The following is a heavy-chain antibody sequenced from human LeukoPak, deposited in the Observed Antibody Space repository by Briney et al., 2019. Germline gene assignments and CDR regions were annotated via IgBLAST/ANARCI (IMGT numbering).Heavy chain of an antibody. Sequence: SETLSLTCAVYGGSFSGYYWSWIRQPPGKGLEWIGEINHSGSTNYNPSLKSRVTISVDTSKNQFSLKLSSVTAADTAVYYCARPVYGSGSYYFDYWGQGTLVTVSS. CDR1: GGSFSGYY. CDR2: INHSGST. J-gene: IGHJ4*02. CDR3: ARPVYGSGSYYFDY. D-gene: IGHD3-10*01. V-gene: IGHV4-34*01.